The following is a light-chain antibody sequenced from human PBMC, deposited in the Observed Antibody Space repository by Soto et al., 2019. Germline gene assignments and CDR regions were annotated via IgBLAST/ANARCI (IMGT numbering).Light chain of an antibody. CDR2: GAS. J-gene: IGKJ3*01. Sequence: EIVLTQSPGTLSLSPGERATLSCRASQSVSSTYLGWYQQKPGQAPRLLISGASRMATGIPDRFSGSGSGTDFTLTISRLAPEDFAVYYCQQYGSIPFTFGPGTKVDI. CDR3: QQYGSIPFT. CDR1: QSVSSTY. V-gene: IGKV3-20*01.